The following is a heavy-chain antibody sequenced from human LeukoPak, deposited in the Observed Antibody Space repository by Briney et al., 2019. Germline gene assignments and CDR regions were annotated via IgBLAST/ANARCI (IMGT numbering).Heavy chain of an antibody. CDR1: GYTFTSYG. CDR3: ARIPGRVTGGVWFDP. V-gene: IGHV1-18*01. D-gene: IGHD2-21*02. CDR2: ISAYNGNT. J-gene: IGHJ5*02. Sequence: PWASVKVSCKASGYTFTSYGISWVRQAPGQGLEWMGWISAYNGNTNYAQKLQGRVTMTTDTSTSTAYMELRSLRSDDTAVYYCARIPGRVTGGVWFDPWGQGTLVTVSS.